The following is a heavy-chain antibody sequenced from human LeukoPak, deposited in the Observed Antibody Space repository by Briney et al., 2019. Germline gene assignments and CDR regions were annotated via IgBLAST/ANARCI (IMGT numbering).Heavy chain of an antibody. D-gene: IGHD1-26*01. CDR1: GYTFTGYY. CDR2: INPNSGGT. J-gene: IGHJ5*02. CDR3: ARIEWELLNAGS. V-gene: IGHV1-2*06. Sequence: GASVTVSYKASGYTFTGYYMHWVRQAPGQGLEWMGRINPNSGGTNYAQKFQGRVTMTRDTSISTAYMELSRLRSDDTAVYYCARIEWELLNAGSWGQGTLVTVSS.